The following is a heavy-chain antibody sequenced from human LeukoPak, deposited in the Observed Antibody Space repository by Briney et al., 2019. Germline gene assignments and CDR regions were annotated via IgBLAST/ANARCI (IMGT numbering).Heavy chain of an antibody. D-gene: IGHD4-23*01. Sequence: GGSLRLSCAASGFTFSSNAMSWVRQAPGRGLGWVSAISGRADRTYYAESVKGRFTISRDDSKNTLYLQMDSLRAEDTAVYFCAKELYISPDTVGFDYWGQGTLVTVSS. J-gene: IGHJ4*02. V-gene: IGHV3-23*01. CDR1: GFTFSSNA. CDR3: AKELYISPDTVGFDY. CDR2: ISGRADRT.